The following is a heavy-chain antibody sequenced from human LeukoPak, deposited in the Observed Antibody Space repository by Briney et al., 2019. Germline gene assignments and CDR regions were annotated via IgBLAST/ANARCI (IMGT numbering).Heavy chain of an antibody. V-gene: IGHV3-21*01. J-gene: IGHJ3*02. Sequence: NPGGSLRLSCAASGFTFSSYAMSWVRQAPGKGLEWVSSIYTTSSYIYYADSVKGRFTISRDNAKNSLYLQMNSLRAEDTAMYYCAREYADYGEAFDIWGQGTMVTVSS. CDR3: AREYADYGEAFDI. CDR2: IYTTSSYI. D-gene: IGHD4-17*01. CDR1: GFTFSSYA.